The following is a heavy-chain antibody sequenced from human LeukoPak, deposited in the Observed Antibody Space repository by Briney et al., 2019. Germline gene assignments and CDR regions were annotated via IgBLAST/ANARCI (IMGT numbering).Heavy chain of an antibody. CDR3: ARRGMATKTHAFDI. V-gene: IGHV4-34*01. Sequence: SETLSLTCAVYGGSFSGYYWSWIRQPPGKGLEWIGEINHSGSTNYNPSLKSRVTISVDTSKNQFSLKLTSVTAADTAVYYCARRGMATKTHAFDIWGQGTMVTVSS. CDR1: GGSFSGYY. CDR2: INHSGST. D-gene: IGHD5-24*01. J-gene: IGHJ3*02.